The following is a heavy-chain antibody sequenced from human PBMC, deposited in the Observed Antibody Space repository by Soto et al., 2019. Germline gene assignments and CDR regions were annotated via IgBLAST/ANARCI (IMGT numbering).Heavy chain of an antibody. V-gene: IGHV1-18*01. CDR3: GSVKYYYMDV. CDR1: GDSLSYSG. J-gene: IGHJ6*03. Sequence: QLQLEQSGGEVKKPGASMKVSCKASGDSLSYSGVTWVRQAPGQGLEWMGWVGAYSGDTRYSQKFQGRVHVSADTSTTTAYMELRNLRSYDTASYYCGSVKYYYMDVWGTGTTITVSS. CDR2: VGAYSGDT. D-gene: IGHD3-16*01.